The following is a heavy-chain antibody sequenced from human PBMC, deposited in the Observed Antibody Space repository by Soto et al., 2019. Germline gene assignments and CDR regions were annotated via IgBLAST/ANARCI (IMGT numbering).Heavy chain of an antibody. Sequence: GASVKVSCKASGFTFTSSAVQWVRQARGQRLEWIGWIVVGSGNTNYAQKFQERVTITRDMSTSTAYMELSSLRSEDTAVYYCAATRQELELRKPFDPLGQGTLVTVSS. CDR3: AATRQELELRKPFDP. V-gene: IGHV1-58*01. CDR1: GFTFTSSA. CDR2: IVVGSGNT. J-gene: IGHJ5*02. D-gene: IGHD1-7*01.